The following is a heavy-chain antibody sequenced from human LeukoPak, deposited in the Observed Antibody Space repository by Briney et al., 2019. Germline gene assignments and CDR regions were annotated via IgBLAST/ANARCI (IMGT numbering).Heavy chain of an antibody. CDR3: ASLWFTGHGVFDY. V-gene: IGHV3-48*01. CDR1: GFTFSSYG. CDR2: ISSSSSTI. J-gene: IGHJ4*02. Sequence: GGSLRLSCAASGFTFSSYGMNWVRQAPGKGLEWVSYISSSSSTIYYADSVKGRFTISRDNAKNSLYLQMNSLRAEDTAVYFCASLWFTGHGVFDYWGQGTLVTVSS. D-gene: IGHD3-10*01.